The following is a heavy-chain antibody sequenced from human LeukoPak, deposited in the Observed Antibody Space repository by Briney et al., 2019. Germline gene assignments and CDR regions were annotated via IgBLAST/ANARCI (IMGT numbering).Heavy chain of an antibody. D-gene: IGHD3-16*01. Sequence: GGSLRLSCAASGFTVSSNYMSWVRQAPGKGLEWVGRIKSKTDGATTDYAAPVKGRFTISRDDSKNTLYLQMNSLKTEDTAVYYCSTDLWATFDYWGQGTLVTVSS. J-gene: IGHJ4*02. V-gene: IGHV3-15*01. CDR2: IKSKTDGATT. CDR3: STDLWATFDY. CDR1: GFTVSSNY.